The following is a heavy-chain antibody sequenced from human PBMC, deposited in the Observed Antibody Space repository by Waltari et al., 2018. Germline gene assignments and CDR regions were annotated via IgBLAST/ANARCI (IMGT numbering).Heavy chain of an antibody. CDR2: IMSSGATI. V-gene: IGHV3-48*01. Sequence: EARLEESGGGLVPPGESLRLSCASAGFPFSPQSMQWVRQAPGKGLELVSYIMSSGATIYYADSVKGRFTISRDNAQNSLYLQMNNLRAEDTAVYYCARGVGSSSWSTHWFDPWGQGTLVTVSS. D-gene: IGHD6-13*01. J-gene: IGHJ5*02. CDR3: ARGVGSSSWSTHWFDP. CDR1: GFPFSPQS.